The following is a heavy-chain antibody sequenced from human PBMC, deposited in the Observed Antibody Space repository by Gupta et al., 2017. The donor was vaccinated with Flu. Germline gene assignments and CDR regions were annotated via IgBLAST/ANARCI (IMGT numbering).Heavy chain of an antibody. CDR2: INSVNGKA. CDR1: GYTFTGSP. V-gene: IGHV1-3*01. CDR3: ARAIGLLDASGVTGVYDS. D-gene: IGHD3-3*01. Sequence: VKVSCQASGYTFTGSPLHWVRQAPGQGLDWMGWINSVNGKAKYAQTFQGRVTITRDTSANTVFLELRSLTTKDTAIYYCARAIGLLDASGVTGVYDSWGQGALVTVSS. J-gene: IGHJ4*02.